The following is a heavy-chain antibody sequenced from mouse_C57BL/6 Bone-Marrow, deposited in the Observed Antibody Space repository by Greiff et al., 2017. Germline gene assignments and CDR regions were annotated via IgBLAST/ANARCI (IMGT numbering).Heavy chain of an antibody. CDR3: ARWRYYYCTYYFDY. Sequence: EVQLQQSGPVLVKPGASVKLSCKASGYTFTGYYMYWVKQSPGKSLEWIGVINPYNGGTSYNQKFKGQATLTVDKASSTAYMELNSLTSEDSAVYYCARWRYYYCTYYFDYWGQGTTLTVSS. V-gene: IGHV1-19*01. D-gene: IGHD1-1*01. J-gene: IGHJ2*01. CDR2: INPYNGGT. CDR1: GYTFTGYY.